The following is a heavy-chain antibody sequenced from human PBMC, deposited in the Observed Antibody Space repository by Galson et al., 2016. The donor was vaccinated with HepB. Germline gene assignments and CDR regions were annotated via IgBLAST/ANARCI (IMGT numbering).Heavy chain of an antibody. CDR2: ISRSGDST. CDR3: VQGSTAPAV. V-gene: IGHV3-23*01. CDR1: GFTFNNYG. J-gene: IGHJ6*04. D-gene: IGHD1-26*01. Sequence: SLRLSCAASGFTFNNYGMTWVRQAPGKGLEVVSSISRSGDSTDCADSVKGRFTISRDNSKNTLSLQVNSLRAEDTAVYYCVQGSTAPAVWGKGTTVTVSS.